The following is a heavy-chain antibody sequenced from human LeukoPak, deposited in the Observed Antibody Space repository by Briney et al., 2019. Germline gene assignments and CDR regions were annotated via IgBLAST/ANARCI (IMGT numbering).Heavy chain of an antibody. CDR1: GYTFTSYY. V-gene: IGHV1-2*02. CDR3: VRDFMTLVTPGPFDF. Sequence: GASVKVSCKASGYTFTSYYLHWVRQAPGQGLEWMGWINPSRGGTNYAHNFQGRITLTRDTSINTAYMELSRLTSGDTAVYYCVRDFMTLVTPGPFDFWGQGTLVTVSS. D-gene: IGHD4-23*01. CDR2: INPSRGGT. J-gene: IGHJ4*02.